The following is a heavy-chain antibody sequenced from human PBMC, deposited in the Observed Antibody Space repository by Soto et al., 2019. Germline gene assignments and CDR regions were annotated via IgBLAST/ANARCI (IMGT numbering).Heavy chain of an antibody. CDR3: ARGRDSSGYYYRSYYYYGMDV. Sequence: ASVKVSFKASVYTFTGYYMHWVRQAPGQGLEWMGWINPNSGGTNYAQKFQGWVTMTRDTSISTAYMELSRLRSDDTAVYYCARGRDSSGYYYRSYYYYGMDVWGQGTTVTVSS. D-gene: IGHD3-22*01. CDR2: INPNSGGT. J-gene: IGHJ6*02. CDR1: VYTFTGYY. V-gene: IGHV1-2*04.